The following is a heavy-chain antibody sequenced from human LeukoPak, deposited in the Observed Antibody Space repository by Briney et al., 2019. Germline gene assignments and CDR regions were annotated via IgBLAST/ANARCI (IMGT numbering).Heavy chain of an antibody. V-gene: IGHV4-59*08. CDR2: FSDARTT. J-gene: IGHJ4*02. CDR3: ATHDSSGYYPYYFAF. CDR1: GGSVSNKY. Sequence: SETLSLTCRVSGGSVSNKYWSWIRQPPGKGLEWIGYFSDARTTNYNPALKSRVAISLDTSKNHLSLMLASVTAADTGVYYCATHDSSGYYPYYFAFWGQGTLVSVSS. D-gene: IGHD3-22*01.